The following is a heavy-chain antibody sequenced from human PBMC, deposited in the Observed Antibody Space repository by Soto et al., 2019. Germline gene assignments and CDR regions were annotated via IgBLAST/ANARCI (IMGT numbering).Heavy chain of an antibody. CDR2: IFWDDVQ. CDR1: GFSLSANGVA. J-gene: IGHJ3*01. Sequence: QITLKESGPTLVKPTQTLTLTCSFSGFSLSANGVAVGWIRQPPGKALEWLALIFWDDVQRYNPSLKSRLTITSDTSKNQVVLTLTNMDPVDTATYYCAHRANRGRRAFDVWGQGTMVAVSS. CDR3: AHRANRGRRAFDV. D-gene: IGHD2-8*01. V-gene: IGHV2-5*02.